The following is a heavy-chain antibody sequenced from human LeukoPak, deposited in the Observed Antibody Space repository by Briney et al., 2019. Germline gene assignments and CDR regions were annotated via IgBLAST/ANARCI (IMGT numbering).Heavy chain of an antibody. CDR2: IKQDGSEK. V-gene: IGHV3-7*01. Sequence: GGSLRLSCAASGFTFSSYWMSWVRQVPGKGLEWVANIKQDGSEKYYVDSVKGRFTISRDNAKNSLYLQMNSLRAEDTAVYYCARQYYYGSGSYYNSLDYWGQGTLVTVSS. CDR1: GFTFSSYW. CDR3: ARQYYYGSGSYYNSLDY. D-gene: IGHD3-10*01. J-gene: IGHJ4*02.